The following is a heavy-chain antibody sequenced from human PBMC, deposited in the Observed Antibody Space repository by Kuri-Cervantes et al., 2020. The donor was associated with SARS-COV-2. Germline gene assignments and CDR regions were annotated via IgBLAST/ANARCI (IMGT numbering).Heavy chain of an antibody. Sequence: SQTLSLTCAISGDSVSSNSAAWNWIRQSPSRGLEWLGRTYYRSKWYNDYAVSVKSRITINPDTSKNQFSLKLSSVTAADTAVYYCARLSGRLRFLDRRGDYYGMDVWGQGTTVTVSS. V-gene: IGHV6-1*01. CDR2: TYYRSKWYN. D-gene: IGHD3-3*01. J-gene: IGHJ6*02. CDR1: GDSVSSNSAA. CDR3: ARLSGRLRFLDRRGDYYGMDV.